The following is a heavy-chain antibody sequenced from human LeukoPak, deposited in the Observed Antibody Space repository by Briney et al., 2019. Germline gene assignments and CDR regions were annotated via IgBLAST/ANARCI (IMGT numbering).Heavy chain of an antibody. CDR1: GYSISSGYY. Sequence: SETLSLTCTVSGYSISSGYYWGWVRQPPGKGLEWIANLYHSGSTYYNPSLKSRVTISVDTSKNRFSLKLSSVTAADTAVYYCARGGRYSYGYPLDYWGQGTLVTVSS. V-gene: IGHV4-38-2*02. CDR2: LYHSGST. D-gene: IGHD5-18*01. J-gene: IGHJ4*02. CDR3: ARGGRYSYGYPLDY.